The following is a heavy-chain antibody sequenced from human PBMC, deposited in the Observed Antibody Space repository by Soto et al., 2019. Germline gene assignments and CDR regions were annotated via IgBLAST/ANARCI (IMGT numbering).Heavy chain of an antibody. CDR3: ARDGPHDYGDYDPTYYYYYYMDV. D-gene: IGHD4-17*01. CDR2: IYYSGST. Sequence: QVQLQESGPGLVKPSETLSLTCTVSGGSISSYYWSWIRQPPGKGLEWIGYIYYSGSTNYNPSLKSRVPISVDTSKNQFSLKLSSVTAADTAVYYCARDGPHDYGDYDPTYYYYYYMDVWGKGTTVTVSS. J-gene: IGHJ6*03. CDR1: GGSISSYY. V-gene: IGHV4-59*01.